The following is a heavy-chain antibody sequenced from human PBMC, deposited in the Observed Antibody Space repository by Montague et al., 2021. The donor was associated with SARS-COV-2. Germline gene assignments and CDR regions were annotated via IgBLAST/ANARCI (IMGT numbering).Heavy chain of an antibody. Sequence: SRRLSWSASGFTFNIYAIHWVRQAPGKGLEYVSSITSTGGDTYYASSVKGRFTISRDNSRNTLFLQMGSLRVEDTAVYYCARTITIVRGAIIYDFWGQGTLVTVSS. CDR2: ITSTGGDT. D-gene: IGHD3-10*01. J-gene: IGHJ4*02. CDR3: ARTITIVRGAIIYDF. V-gene: IGHV3-64*01. CDR1: GFTFNIYA.